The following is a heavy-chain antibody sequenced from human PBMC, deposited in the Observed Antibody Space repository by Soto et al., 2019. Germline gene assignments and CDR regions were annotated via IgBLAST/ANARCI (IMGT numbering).Heavy chain of an antibody. J-gene: IGHJ4*02. CDR2: ITDNGGST. V-gene: IGHV3-23*01. CDR1: GFTVRRDG. D-gene: IGHD4-17*01. CDR3: AKERATTTAFDY. Sequence: PGGSLRLSCAASGFTVRRDGMSWVRQAPGKGLEWVSLITDNGGSTYYADSVKGRFTISRDNTKNTLFLQMNSLRAEDTAVYYCAKERATTTAFDYWGQGALVTVSS.